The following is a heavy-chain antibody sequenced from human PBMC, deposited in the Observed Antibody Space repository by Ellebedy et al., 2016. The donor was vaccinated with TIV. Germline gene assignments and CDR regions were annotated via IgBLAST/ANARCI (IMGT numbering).Heavy chain of an antibody. CDR3: ARAGGSPWQQLFKYYYGMDV. CDR1: GGSISSSNW. CDR2: IYHSGST. D-gene: IGHD6-13*01. V-gene: IGHV4-4*02. Sequence: MPSETLSLTCAVSGGSISSSNWWSWVRQPPGKGLEWIGEIYHSGSTNYNPSLKSRVTISVDKSKNQFSLKLSSVTAADTAVYYCARAGGSPWQQLFKYYYGMDVWGQGTTVTVSS. J-gene: IGHJ6*02.